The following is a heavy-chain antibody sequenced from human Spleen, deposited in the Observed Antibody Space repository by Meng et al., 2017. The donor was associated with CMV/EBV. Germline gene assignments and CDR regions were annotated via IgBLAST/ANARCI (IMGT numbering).Heavy chain of an antibody. CDR3: ARVGSYYSPLDY. V-gene: IGHV4-61*01. D-gene: IGHD3-22*01. Sequence: CTGAGGSVSRGRNYWTWSRQHPGKGLEWIGYVYYSGSTNYNPSLKSRVTISLDTSKNQFSLKLTSVTAADTAVYYCARVGSYYSPLDYWGQGTLVTVSS. CDR2: VYYSGST. J-gene: IGHJ4*02. CDR1: GGSVSRGRNY.